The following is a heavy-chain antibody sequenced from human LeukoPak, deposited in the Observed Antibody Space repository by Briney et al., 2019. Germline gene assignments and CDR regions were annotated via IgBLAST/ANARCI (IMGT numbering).Heavy chain of an antibody. CDR3: ARDPEGTAMADY. V-gene: IGHV3-30*04. J-gene: IGHJ4*02. CDR1: GFTFSSYA. D-gene: IGHD5-18*01. CDR2: ISYDGSNK. Sequence: GRSLRLSCAASGFTFSSYAMHWVRQAPGKGLEWVAVISYDGSNKYYADSVKGRFTISRDNSKNTLYLQMNSLRAEDTAVYYCARDPEGTAMADYWGQGTLVTVSS.